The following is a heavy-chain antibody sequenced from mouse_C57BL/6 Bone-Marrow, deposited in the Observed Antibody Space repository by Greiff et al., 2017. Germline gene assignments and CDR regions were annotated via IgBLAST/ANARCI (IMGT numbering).Heavy chain of an antibody. V-gene: IGHV1-69*01. CDR3: ARADTTVVASSPFAY. D-gene: IGHD1-1*01. CDR1: GYTFTSYW. Sequence: QVQLHQPGAELVMPGASVKLSCKASGYTFTSYWMHWVKQRPGQGLEWIGEIDPSDSYTNYNQKFKGKSTLTVDKSSSTAYMQLSSLTSEDSAVYYCARADTTVVASSPFAYWGQGTLVTVSA. J-gene: IGHJ3*01. CDR2: IDPSDSYT.